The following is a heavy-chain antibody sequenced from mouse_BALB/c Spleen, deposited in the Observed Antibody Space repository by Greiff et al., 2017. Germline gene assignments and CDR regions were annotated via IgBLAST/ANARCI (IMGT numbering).Heavy chain of an antibody. CDR3: ARPSYGSSYRYFDV. J-gene: IGHJ1*01. V-gene: IGHV1-69*02. D-gene: IGHD1-1*01. CDR1: GYTFTSYW. Sequence: LQLQQPGAELVKPGASVKLSCKASGYTFTSYWMHWVKQRPGQGLEWIGEIDPSDSYTNYNQKFKGKATLTVDKSSSTAYMQLSSLTSEDSAVYYCARPSYGSSYRYFDVWGAGTTVTVSS. CDR2: IDPSDSYT.